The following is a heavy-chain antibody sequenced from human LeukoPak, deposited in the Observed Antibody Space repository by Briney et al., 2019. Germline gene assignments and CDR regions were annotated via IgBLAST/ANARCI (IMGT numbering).Heavy chain of an antibody. CDR3: AKDHVAQGVADDY. V-gene: IGHV3-30*18. Sequence: GGSLRLSCAASGFTFSSYGMHWVRQAPGKGLEWVAVISYDGSNKYYADSVKGRFTISRDNSKNTLYLQMNSLRAEDTAVYYCAKDHVAQGVADDYWGQGTLVTVSS. CDR2: ISYDGSNK. J-gene: IGHJ4*02. D-gene: IGHD6-19*01. CDR1: GFTFSSYG.